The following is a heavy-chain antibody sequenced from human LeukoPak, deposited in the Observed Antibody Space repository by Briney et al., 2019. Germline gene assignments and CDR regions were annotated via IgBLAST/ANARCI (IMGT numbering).Heavy chain of an antibody. CDR1: GLFFSNYW. CDR2: MNLYENGR. D-gene: IGHD2-15*01. V-gene: IGHV3-7*01. Sequence: GGSLTLSCAVSGLFFSNYWMSWVRQAQGKGLEWVANMNLYENGRFYVDYVKGRFTIYRDNNKKSLYLQMNSLRAEDTAVYYCARDGQYCSGGSCYPQYYFDYWGEGTLVTVSS. CDR3: ARDGQYCSGGSCYPQYYFDY. J-gene: IGHJ4*02.